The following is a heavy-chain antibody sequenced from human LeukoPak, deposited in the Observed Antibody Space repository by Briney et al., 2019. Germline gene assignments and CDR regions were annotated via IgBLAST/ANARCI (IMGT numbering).Heavy chain of an antibody. CDR1: GFTFDDYG. D-gene: IGHD1-26*01. Sequence: GGSLRLSCAASGFTFDDYGMSWVRQAPGKGLEWVSGINWNGGSTGYADSVKGRFTISRDNAKNSLYLQMNSLRAEDTALCYCAREKGGSYYSDAFDIWGQGTMVTVSS. J-gene: IGHJ3*02. CDR3: AREKGGSYYSDAFDI. V-gene: IGHV3-20*04. CDR2: INWNGGST.